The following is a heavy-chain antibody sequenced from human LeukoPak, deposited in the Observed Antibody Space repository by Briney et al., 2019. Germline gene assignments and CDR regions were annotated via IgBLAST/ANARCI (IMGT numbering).Heavy chain of an antibody. CDR1: GDSISSSSYY. D-gene: IGHD6-13*01. CDR2: ILYSGST. J-gene: IGHJ4*02. CDR3: ARSDKAAAGPFDY. Sequence: SETLSLTCTVSGDSISSSSYYWGWIRQPPGKGLEWIGTILYSGSTYYNPSLKSRVTMSVDTSKNQFSLTLSSVTAADTAVYYCARSDKAAAGPFDYWGQGTLVTVSS. V-gene: IGHV4-39*01.